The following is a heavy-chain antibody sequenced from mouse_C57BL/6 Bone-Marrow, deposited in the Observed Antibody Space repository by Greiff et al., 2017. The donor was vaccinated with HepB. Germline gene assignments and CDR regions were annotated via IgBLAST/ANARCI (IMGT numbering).Heavy chain of an antibody. CDR2: IYPGDGDT. CDR1: GYAFSSSW. V-gene: IGHV1-82*01. CDR3: ARPAYYSNYY. D-gene: IGHD2-5*01. Sequence: VQLQQSGPELVKPGASVKISCKASGYAFSSSWMNWVKQRPGKGLEWIGRIYPGDGDTNYNGKFKGKATLTADKSSSTAYMQLSSLTSEDSAVYFCARPAYYSNYYWGQGTLVTVSA. J-gene: IGHJ3*01.